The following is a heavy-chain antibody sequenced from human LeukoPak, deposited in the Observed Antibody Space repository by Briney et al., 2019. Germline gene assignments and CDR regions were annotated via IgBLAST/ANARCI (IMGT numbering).Heavy chain of an antibody. CDR1: GFTVSSNY. D-gene: IGHD1-14*01. V-gene: IGHV3-53*04. CDR3: ARDLFSGGYYYGMDV. J-gene: IGHJ6*02. Sequence: GGSLRLSCAASGFTVSSNYMSWVRQAQGKGLEWVSVIYSGGSTYYTDSVKGRFTISRHNSKNTLYLQMNSLRAEDTAVYYCARDLFSGGYYYGMDVWGQGTTVTVSS. CDR2: IYSGGST.